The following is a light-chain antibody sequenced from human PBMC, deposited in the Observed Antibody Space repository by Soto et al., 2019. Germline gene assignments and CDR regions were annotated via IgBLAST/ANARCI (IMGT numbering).Light chain of an antibody. CDR3: QQYGSSPAT. CDR2: GAS. CDR1: QSVSNNY. Sequence: EIVLTQSPGTLSLSPGERATLSCRASQSVSNNYLAWYQQKPGQAPRLLMYGASNRATGIPDRFSGSGSGTDFTLTISRLEPEEFAVYYCQQYGSSPATFGQGTNLEIK. V-gene: IGKV3-20*01. J-gene: IGKJ2*01.